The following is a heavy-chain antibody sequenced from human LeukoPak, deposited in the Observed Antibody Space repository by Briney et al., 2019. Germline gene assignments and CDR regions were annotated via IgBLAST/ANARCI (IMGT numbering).Heavy chain of an antibody. CDR2: ISAHNGNT. D-gene: IGHD6-6*01. CDR1: GYTFSSYG. V-gene: IGHV1-18*01. J-gene: IGHJ5*02. Sequence: WASVKVSCKASGYTFSSYGISWVRQAPGQGLEWMGWISAHNGNTNYAQKAQGRVTMTTDTSTSTAYMELGSLRSDDTAVYYCARGSSIATLGFDPWGQGTLVTVSS. CDR3: ARGSSIATLGFDP.